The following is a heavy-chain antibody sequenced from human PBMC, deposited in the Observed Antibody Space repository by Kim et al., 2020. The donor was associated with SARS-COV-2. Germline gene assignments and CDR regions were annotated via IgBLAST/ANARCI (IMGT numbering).Heavy chain of an antibody. CDR3: ARGGRQTTVVYYYYYGMDV. V-gene: IGHV4-34*01. J-gene: IGHJ6*02. Sequence: SRVTISVDTSKNQFSLKLSSVTAADTAVYYCARGGRQTTVVYYYYYGMDVWGQGTTVTVSS. D-gene: IGHD4-17*01.